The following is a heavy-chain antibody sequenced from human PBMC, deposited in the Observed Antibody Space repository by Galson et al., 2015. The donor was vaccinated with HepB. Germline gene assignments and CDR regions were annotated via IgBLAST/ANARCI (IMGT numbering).Heavy chain of an antibody. Sequence: SLRLSCAAPGFTFSTYSMNWVRQAPGKGLEWVSYISSSSTTIYYADSVKGRFTISRDNAKNSLYLQMNSLRDEDAAVYYCARGLRESGSTAFDIWGQGTMVTVSS. CDR1: GFTFSTYS. V-gene: IGHV3-48*02. J-gene: IGHJ3*02. CDR3: ARGLRESGSTAFDI. CDR2: ISSSSTTI. D-gene: IGHD1-26*01.